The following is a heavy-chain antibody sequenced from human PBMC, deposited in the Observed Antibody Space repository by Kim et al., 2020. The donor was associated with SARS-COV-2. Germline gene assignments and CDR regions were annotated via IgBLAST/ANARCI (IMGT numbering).Heavy chain of an antibody. CDR2: INPASGGT. D-gene: IGHD4-17*01. CDR1: GYIFTTYY. J-gene: IGHJ3*02. Sequence: ASVKVSCKASGYIFTTYYIHWVRHVPGRGLEWMGRINPASGGTNYPRKFQDRVLMTSDTSIGTAHLEVTSLNYDDAAVYYCARGYDYGDYFYAFDIWGQGTKISVSS. V-gene: IGHV1-2*06. CDR3: ARGYDYGDYFYAFDI.